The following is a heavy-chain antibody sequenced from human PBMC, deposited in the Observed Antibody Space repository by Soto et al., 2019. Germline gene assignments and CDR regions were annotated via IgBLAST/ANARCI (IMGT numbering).Heavy chain of an antibody. CDR3: ASGYCSGGSCYFY. D-gene: IGHD2-15*01. V-gene: IGHV1-69*02. J-gene: IGHJ4*02. Sequence: QVQLVQSGAEVKKPGSSVKVSCKASGGTFSSYTISWVRQAPGQGLEWMGRIIPILGIANYAQKCQGRVTITADKSTSTAYMELSSLRSEDTAVYYCASGYCSGGSCYFYWGQGTLVTVSS. CDR1: GGTFSSYT. CDR2: IIPILGIA.